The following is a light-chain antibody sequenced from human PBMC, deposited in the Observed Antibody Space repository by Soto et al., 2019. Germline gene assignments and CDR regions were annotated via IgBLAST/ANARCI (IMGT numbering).Light chain of an antibody. CDR3: QPYNSDSRT. CDR1: QSISTW. Sequence: DIQMTQSPATLSASVGDRVTITCRASQSISTWLAWYQQEPGKAPKLLIHKASSLQSGVPSRFSGSGSGTDFTLTISSLHPDDFATYYCQPYNSDSRTFGQRTKVDIK. CDR2: KAS. V-gene: IGKV1-5*03. J-gene: IGKJ1*01.